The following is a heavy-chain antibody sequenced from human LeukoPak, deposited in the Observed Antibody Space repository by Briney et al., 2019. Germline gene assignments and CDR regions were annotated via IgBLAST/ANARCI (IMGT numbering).Heavy chain of an antibody. V-gene: IGHV3-64*01. D-gene: IGHD1-26*01. J-gene: IGHJ4*02. CDR2: ISSNGGST. CDR1: GFTFSSYA. CDR3: ARDRGSYYSSGDY. Sequence: PGGSLRLSCAASGFTFSSYAMHWVRQAPGKGLEYVSAISSNGGSTYYANSVEGRFTISRDNSKNTLYLQMGSLRAEDMAVYYCARDRGSYYSSGDYWGQGTLVTVSS.